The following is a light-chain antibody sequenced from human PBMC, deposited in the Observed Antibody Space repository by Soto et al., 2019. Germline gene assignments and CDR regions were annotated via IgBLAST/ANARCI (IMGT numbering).Light chain of an antibody. CDR3: HQSYIMPQT. V-gene: IGKV1-39*01. J-gene: IGKJ2*01. CDR2: AAS. CDR1: ETIKTY. Sequence: IQMTHSPSSLSASLGDIMTITFRASETIKTYVNWYQLKPGKAPKLLIYAASSLRSGVPSRFSGSASGTDFTLTIGSLQPEDFATYFCHQSYIMPQTFGQGTKVDIK.